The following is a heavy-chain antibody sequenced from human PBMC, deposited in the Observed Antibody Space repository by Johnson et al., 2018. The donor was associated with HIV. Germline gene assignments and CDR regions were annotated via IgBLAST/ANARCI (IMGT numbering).Heavy chain of an antibody. J-gene: IGHJ3*02. CDR2: IGTAGDT. CDR1: GFTFSSYD. Sequence: MLLVESGGGLVQPGGSLRLSCAASGFTFSSYDMHLVRQATGKGLEWVSAIGTAGDTYYPGSVKGRFTISRENAKNSLYLQMNSLRAGDTAVYYCARVEWELELLGAFDIWGQGTMVTVSS. CDR3: ARVEWELELLGAFDI. V-gene: IGHV3-13*01. D-gene: IGHD1-7*01.